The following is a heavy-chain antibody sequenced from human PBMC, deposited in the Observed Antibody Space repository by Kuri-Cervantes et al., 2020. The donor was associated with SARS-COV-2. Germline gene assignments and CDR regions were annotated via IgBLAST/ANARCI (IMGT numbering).Heavy chain of an antibody. D-gene: IGHD1-1*01. V-gene: IGHV3-23*01. J-gene: IGHJ4*02. CDR2: ISGPGRTT. CDR3: VRDGDHWNFDY. CDR1: GFTFSSYA. Sequence: GESLKISCAASGFTFSSYAMDWVRQAPGKGLEWVSAISGPGRTTHYADSVKGRFTLSRDNAKNMLFLQMNSLRAEDTAVYYCVRDGDHWNFDYWGQGTLVTCYS.